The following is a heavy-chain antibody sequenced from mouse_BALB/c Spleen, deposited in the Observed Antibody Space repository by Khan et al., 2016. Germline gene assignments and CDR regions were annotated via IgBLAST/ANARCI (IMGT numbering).Heavy chain of an antibody. J-gene: IGHJ3*01. CDR1: GFNIKDTY. D-gene: IGHD2-4*01. Sequence: VQLKQSGAELVKPGASVKLSCTASGFNIKDTYMHWAKQRPEQGLEWIGRIDPANGNTKYDPKFQGKATITADTSSNTAYLQLSSLTSEDTAVYYCARSPYDYDVGFAYWGQGTLVTVSA. CDR2: IDPANGNT. CDR3: ARSPYDYDVGFAY. V-gene: IGHV14-3*02.